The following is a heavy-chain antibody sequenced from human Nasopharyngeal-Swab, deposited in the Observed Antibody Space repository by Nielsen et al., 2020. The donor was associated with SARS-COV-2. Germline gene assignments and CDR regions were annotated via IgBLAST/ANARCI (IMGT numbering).Heavy chain of an antibody. CDR2: ISSSSSTI. Sequence: WIRQPPGKGLEWVSYISSSSSTIYYADSVKGRFTISRDNAKNPLYLQMNSLRDEDTAVYYCARSTGWELFDYWGQGTLVTVSS. CDR3: ARSTGWELFDY. D-gene: IGHD1-26*01. V-gene: IGHV3-48*02. J-gene: IGHJ4*02.